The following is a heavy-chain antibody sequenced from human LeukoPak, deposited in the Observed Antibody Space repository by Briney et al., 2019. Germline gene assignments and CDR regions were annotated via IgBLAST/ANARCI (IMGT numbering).Heavy chain of an antibody. CDR3: ARDRAQLLWGYYYYYGMDV. V-gene: IGHV3-48*03. J-gene: IGHJ6*02. Sequence: GGSLRLSCAASGFTFSSYEMNWVRQAPGKGLEWVSYISSSGSTIYYADSVKGRFTISRDNAKNSLYLQMNSLRAEDTAVYYCARDRAQLLWGYYYYYGMDVWGQGTTVTVSS. CDR1: GFTFSSYE. D-gene: IGHD2-2*01. CDR2: ISSSGSTI.